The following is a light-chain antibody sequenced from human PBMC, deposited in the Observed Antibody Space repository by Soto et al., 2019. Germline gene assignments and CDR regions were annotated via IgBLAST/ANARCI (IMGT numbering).Light chain of an antibody. Sequence: DLQLTQSPSFLSASLGDRVTITCRASQGIGSYLAWYQQKPGKAPKLLIYKASTLKSGVPSRFSGSGSGTEFTLTISSLQPDDFATYYCQHYNSYSEAFGQGTKVDIK. CDR3: QHYNSYSEA. CDR1: QGIGSY. J-gene: IGKJ1*01. V-gene: IGKV1-9*01. CDR2: KAS.